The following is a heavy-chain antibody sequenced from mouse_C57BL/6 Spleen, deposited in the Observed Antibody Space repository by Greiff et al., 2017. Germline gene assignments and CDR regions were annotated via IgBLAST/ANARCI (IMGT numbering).Heavy chain of an antibody. CDR1: GYAFSSSW. V-gene: IGHV1-82*01. CDR3: ARNDYDVGYAMDY. D-gene: IGHD2-4*01. Sequence: VKVVESGPELVKPGASVKISCKASGYAFSSSWMNWVKQRPGKGLEWIGRIYPGDGDTNYNGKFKGKATLTADKSSSTAYMQLSSLTSEDSAVYFCARNDYDVGYAMDYWGQGTSVTVSS. J-gene: IGHJ4*01. CDR2: IYPGDGDT.